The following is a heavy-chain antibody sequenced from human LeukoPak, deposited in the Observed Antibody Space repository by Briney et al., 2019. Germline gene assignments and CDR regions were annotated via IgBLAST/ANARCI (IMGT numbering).Heavy chain of an antibody. CDR2: TSRSSGAI. V-gene: IGHV3-48*04. CDR3: VRDHLYGFDY. CDR1: GFTFSAYS. J-gene: IGHJ4*02. D-gene: IGHD4-17*01. Sequence: SGGSLRLSCAASGFTFSAYSMNWVRQAPGKGLEWISYTSRSSGAIFYADSVKGRFTISGDNAKSSLYLQMNGLRAEDTAVYYRVRDHLYGFDYWGQGTLVTVSS.